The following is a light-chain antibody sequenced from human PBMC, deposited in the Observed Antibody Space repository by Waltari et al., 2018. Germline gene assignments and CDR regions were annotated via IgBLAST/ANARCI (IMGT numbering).Light chain of an antibody. CDR1: QSITNW. CDR3: QQYNNYVAT. J-gene: IGKJ1*01. V-gene: IGKV1-5*03. CDR2: KAS. Sequence: DIQMTQSPSTLSASIGDRVTINCRASQSITNWLAWYQQKPGKAPKLLIYKASTLESGVPSRFSGSGSGTEFTLTISSLQPDDFATYYCQQYNNYVATFGQGTKVEIK.